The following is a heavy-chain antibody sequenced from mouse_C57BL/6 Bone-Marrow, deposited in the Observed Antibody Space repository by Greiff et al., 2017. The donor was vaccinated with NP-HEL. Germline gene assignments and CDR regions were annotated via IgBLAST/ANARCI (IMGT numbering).Heavy chain of an antibody. CDR3: ATYYGNLYFDY. CDR1: GYTFTDYY. D-gene: IGHD2-10*01. CDR2: INPYNGGT. Sequence: EVQLQQSGPVLVKPGASVKMSCKASGYTFTDYYMNWVKQSHGKSLEWIGVINPYNGGTSYNQKFKGKATLTVDKSSSTAYMELNSLTSEDSAVYYCATYYGNLYFDYWGQGTTLTVSS. J-gene: IGHJ2*01. V-gene: IGHV1-19*01.